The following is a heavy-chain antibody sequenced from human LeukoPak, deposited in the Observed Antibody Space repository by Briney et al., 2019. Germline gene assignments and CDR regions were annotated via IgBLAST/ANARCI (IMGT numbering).Heavy chain of an antibody. CDR2: IYHSGST. Sequence: SETLSLTCTVSGGSISSGGYYWSWIRQPPGKGLEWIGYIYHSGSTYYNPSLKSRVTISVDRSKNQFSLKLSSVTAADTAVYYCARTSDEMATMGFYFDYWAREPWSPSPQ. D-gene: IGHD5-24*01. J-gene: IGHJ4*02. V-gene: IGHV4-30-2*01. CDR3: ARTSDEMATMGFYFDY. CDR1: GGSISSGGYY.